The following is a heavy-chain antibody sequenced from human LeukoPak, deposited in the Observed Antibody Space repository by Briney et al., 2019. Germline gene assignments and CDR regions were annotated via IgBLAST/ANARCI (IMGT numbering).Heavy chain of an antibody. D-gene: IGHD3-22*01. CDR2: INHSGST. CDR3: ARGPNYYDSSGNTWHFDY. Sequence: PSETLSLTCAVYGGSFSGYYWSWIRQPPGKGLEWIGEINHSGSTNYNPSPKSRVTISVDTSKNQFSLKLSSVTAADTAVYYCARGPNYYDSSGNTWHFDYWGQGTLVTVSS. CDR1: GGSFSGYY. J-gene: IGHJ4*02. V-gene: IGHV4-34*01.